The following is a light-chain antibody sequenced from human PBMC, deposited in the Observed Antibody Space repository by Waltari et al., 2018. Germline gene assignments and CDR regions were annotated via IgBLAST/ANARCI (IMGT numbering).Light chain of an antibody. CDR3: QQYYGTPQFT. CDR1: QSVLYTSDNKNY. V-gene: IGKV4-1*01. CDR2: WAS. J-gene: IGKJ3*01. Sequence: DIVMTQSPDSLAVSLGERATINCKSSQSVLYTSDNKNYLAWYQQRPGQPPKLLIYWASTRVSGVPDRFSGSGSGTDFPLTISSLQAEDVAVYYCQQYYGTPQFTFGPGTRVDIK.